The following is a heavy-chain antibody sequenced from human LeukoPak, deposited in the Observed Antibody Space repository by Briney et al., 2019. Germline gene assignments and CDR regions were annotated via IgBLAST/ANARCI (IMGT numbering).Heavy chain of an antibody. CDR3: ARESGTYYVYDY. Sequence: KPSETLSLTCTVSGYSISSGYYWGWIRQPPGKGLEWIGGIYHSGITYYKSSLKSRVTMSVDTSKNQFSLKLSSVTAADTAVYYCARESGTYYVYDYWGQGTLVTVSS. J-gene: IGHJ4*02. D-gene: IGHD1-26*01. V-gene: IGHV4-38-2*02. CDR1: GYSISSGYY. CDR2: IYHSGIT.